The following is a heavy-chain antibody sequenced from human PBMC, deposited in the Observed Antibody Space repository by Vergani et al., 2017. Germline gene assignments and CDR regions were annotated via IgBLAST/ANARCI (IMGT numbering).Heavy chain of an antibody. CDR1: GFSFSDHY. Sequence: QVQIVESGGGLVKPGGSLRLSCAASGFSFSDHYMTWIRQAPGKGLEWVSYISNSGNTIEYADSVKGRFSISRDNAKSSLFLQMDSLRAEDTAVYYCARDHRDYNNYPGTFDIWGQGSMVTVSS. CDR3: ARDHRDYNNYPGTFDI. V-gene: IGHV3-11*01. CDR2: ISNSGNTI. D-gene: IGHD5-24*01. J-gene: IGHJ3*02.